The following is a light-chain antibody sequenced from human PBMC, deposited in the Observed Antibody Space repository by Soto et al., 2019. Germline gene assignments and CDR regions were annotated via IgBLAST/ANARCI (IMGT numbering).Light chain of an antibody. V-gene: IGKV3-20*01. J-gene: IGKJ4*01. CDR1: QSIGKSY. CDR2: GAS. Sequence: ETVLTQSPGTVSLSPGASATLSCRASQSIGKSYLAWFQHKPGQAPRLRIYGASTRATGIPDRFRGSGSGTDFTLTVSRLESEDFAVYYCQQYAESPLTFGGGTKVEIK. CDR3: QQYAESPLT.